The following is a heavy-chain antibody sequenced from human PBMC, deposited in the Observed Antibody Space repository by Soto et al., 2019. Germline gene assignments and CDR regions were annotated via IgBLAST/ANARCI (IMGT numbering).Heavy chain of an antibody. CDR1: GGSISSSSYY. Sequence: QLQLQESGPGLVKPSETLSLTCTVSGGSISSSSYYWGWIRQPPGKGLEWIGSIYYSGSTYYNPSLKSRVTISVDTSKNQFSLKLSSVTAADTAVYYCARQDDLFWFDPWGQGTLVTVSS. D-gene: IGHD3-3*01. CDR3: ARQDDLFWFDP. CDR2: IYYSGST. J-gene: IGHJ5*02. V-gene: IGHV4-39*01.